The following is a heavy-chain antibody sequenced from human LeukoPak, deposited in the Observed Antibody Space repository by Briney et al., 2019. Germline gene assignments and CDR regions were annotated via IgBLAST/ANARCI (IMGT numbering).Heavy chain of an antibody. D-gene: IGHD4-23*01. CDR3: ANGGNSGFDY. Sequence: ASVKVSCKASGGTSNSHAISWVRQAPGQGLEWMGRIIPNLGTTNRAQNFQDRVTLTADKSTNTAYMELTSLTSDDTAVYYCANGGNSGFDYWGQGTLVTVSS. J-gene: IGHJ4*02. CDR2: IIPNLGTT. V-gene: IGHV1-69*04. CDR1: GGTSNSHA.